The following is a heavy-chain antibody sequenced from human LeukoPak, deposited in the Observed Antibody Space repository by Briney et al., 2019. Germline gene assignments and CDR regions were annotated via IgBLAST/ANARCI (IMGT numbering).Heavy chain of an antibody. J-gene: IGHJ6*02. D-gene: IGHD6-13*01. CDR2: FYYSGST. Sequence: SETLSLTCTVSGGSVSSDIYYWSWIRQPPGEGLEWIGYFYYSGSTNYNPSLKSRVTISVDTSKNQFSLKLTSVTAADTAVYYCARDRIAAAGNYYYYGMDVWGQGTTVTVAS. CDR1: GGSVSSDIYY. CDR3: ARDRIAAAGNYYYYGMDV. V-gene: IGHV4-61*01.